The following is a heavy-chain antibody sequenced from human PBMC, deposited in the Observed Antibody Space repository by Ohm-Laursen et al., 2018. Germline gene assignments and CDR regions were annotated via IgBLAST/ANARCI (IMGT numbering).Heavy chain of an antibody. CDR3: AGTQRWLQFEVR. J-gene: IGHJ4*02. V-gene: IGHV4-4*07. D-gene: IGHD5-24*01. CDR2: IYTSGST. Sequence: GTLSLTCTVSGGSISNYYWSWIRQPAGKGLEWIGRIYTSGSTNYNPSLKSRVTMSVDTSKNQFSLKLSSVTAADTAVYYCAGTQRWLQFEVRWGQGTLVTVSS. CDR1: GGSISNYY.